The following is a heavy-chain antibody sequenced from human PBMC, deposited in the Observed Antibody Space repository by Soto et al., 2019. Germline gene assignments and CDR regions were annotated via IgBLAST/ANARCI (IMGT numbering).Heavy chain of an antibody. D-gene: IGHD6-19*01. V-gene: IGHV3-30*18. Sequence: GGSLRLSCAASGFTFSSYGMHWVRQAPGKGLEWVAVISYDGSNKYYADSVKGRFTISRDNSKNTLYLQMNSLRAEDTAVYYCAKEDRPKQWLARGDYWGQGTLVTVSS. J-gene: IGHJ4*02. CDR1: GFTFSSYG. CDR2: ISYDGSNK. CDR3: AKEDRPKQWLARGDY.